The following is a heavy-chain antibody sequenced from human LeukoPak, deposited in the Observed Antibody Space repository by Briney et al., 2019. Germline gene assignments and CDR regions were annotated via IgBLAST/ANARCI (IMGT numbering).Heavy chain of an antibody. D-gene: IGHD6-13*01. CDR1: GFTFSSYS. J-gene: IGHJ6*02. Sequence: PGGSLRLSCAASGFTFSSYSMNWVRQAPGKGLEWVSSISSSSSYIYYADSVKGRFTISNAKNSLYLQMNSLRAEDTAVYYCARDVGHSSYHYYGMDVWGQGTTVTVSS. CDR2: ISSSSSYI. V-gene: IGHV3-21*01. CDR3: ARDVGHSSYHYYGMDV.